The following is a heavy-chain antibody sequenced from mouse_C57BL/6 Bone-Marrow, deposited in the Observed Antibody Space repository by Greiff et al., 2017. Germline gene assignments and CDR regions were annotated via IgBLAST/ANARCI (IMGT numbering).Heavy chain of an antibody. Sequence: EVQLQQSGPVLVKPGASVKMSCKASGYTFTDYYMNWVKQSHGKSLEWIGVINPYNGGTSYNQKFKGQATLTVDKFSSTAYMELNSLTSEDSAVYYCAREGYYDYFAWFAYWGQGTLVTVSA. CDR3: AREGYYDYFAWFAY. CDR2: INPYNGGT. CDR1: GYTFTDYY. V-gene: IGHV1-19*01. J-gene: IGHJ3*01. D-gene: IGHD2-4*01.